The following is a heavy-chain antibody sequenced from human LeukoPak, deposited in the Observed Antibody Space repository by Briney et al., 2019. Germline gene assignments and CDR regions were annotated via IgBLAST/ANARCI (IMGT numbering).Heavy chain of an antibody. J-gene: IGHJ4*02. CDR3: ARLMLYYYDSSGYFDY. D-gene: IGHD3-22*01. CDR2: IYHSGST. CDR1: GGSISSSNW. Sequence: SEALSLTCAVSGGSISSSNWWSWVRQPPGKGLEWIGEIYHSGSTNYNPSLKSRVTISVDRSKNQFSLKLSSVTAADTAVYYCARLMLYYYDSSGYFDYWGQGTLVTVSS. V-gene: IGHV4-4*02.